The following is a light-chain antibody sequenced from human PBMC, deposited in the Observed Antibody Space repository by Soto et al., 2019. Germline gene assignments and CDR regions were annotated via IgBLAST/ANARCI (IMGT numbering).Light chain of an antibody. CDR1: QTISTH. Sequence: DIQMTQSPSSLSASVRDRVTITCRASQTISTHLNWYQQKPGKAPKLLIYAASTLQSGVPSRFSGSGSGTDFTLTINSLQPEDFATYYCQQSFTIPSTFGQGTKLEIK. V-gene: IGKV1-39*01. CDR3: QQSFTIPST. J-gene: IGKJ2*01. CDR2: AAS.